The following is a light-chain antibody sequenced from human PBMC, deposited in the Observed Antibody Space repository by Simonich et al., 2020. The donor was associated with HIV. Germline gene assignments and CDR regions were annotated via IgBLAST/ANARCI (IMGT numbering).Light chain of an antibody. CDR1: SSNIGSNT. CDR2: SNN. CDR3: CSYAGTNTYV. J-gene: IGLJ1*01. Sequence: QSVLTQPPSASGTPGQRVTISCSGSSSNIGSNTVNWYQQLPGTAPKLLIYSNNQRPSGVPDRFSGSKSGNTASLTISGLQAEDEADYYCCSYAGTNTYVFATGTKVTVL. V-gene: IGLV1-44*01.